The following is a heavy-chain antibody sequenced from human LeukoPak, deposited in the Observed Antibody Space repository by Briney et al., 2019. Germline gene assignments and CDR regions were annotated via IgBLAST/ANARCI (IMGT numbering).Heavy chain of an antibody. D-gene: IGHD1-26*01. CDR2: IWYGGSNK. CDR1: GFTFSSYG. V-gene: IGHV3-33*06. CDR3: AKDSGSYPGAADY. Sequence: GRSLRLSCAASGFTFSSYGMHWVRQAPGKGLEWVAVIWYGGSNKYYADSVKGRFTISRDNSKNTLYLQMNSLRAEDTAVYYCAKDSGSYPGAADYWGQGTLVTVSS. J-gene: IGHJ4*02.